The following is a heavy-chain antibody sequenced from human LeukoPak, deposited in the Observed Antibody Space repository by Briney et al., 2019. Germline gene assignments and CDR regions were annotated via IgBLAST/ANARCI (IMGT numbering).Heavy chain of an antibody. Sequence: GGSLRLSCAASGFTFSSYAMHWVRQAPGKGLEWVAVISYDGSNKYYADSVKGRFTISRDNSKNTLYLQMNSLRAEDTAVYYCARDGAYYYGSGSQRDYYYYGMDVWGQGTTVTVSS. CDR1: GFTFSSYA. CDR3: ARDGAYYYGSGSQRDYYYYGMDV. V-gene: IGHV3-30-3*01. J-gene: IGHJ6*02. CDR2: ISYDGSNK. D-gene: IGHD3-10*01.